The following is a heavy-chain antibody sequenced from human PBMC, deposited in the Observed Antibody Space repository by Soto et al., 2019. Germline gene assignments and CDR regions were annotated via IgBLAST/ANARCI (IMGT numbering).Heavy chain of an antibody. CDR2: IYSGGST. V-gene: IGHV3-66*01. CDR3: ARAGGPGPNYGRNWLYVEYWYFDL. CDR1: GFTVSSNY. Sequence: EVQLVESGGGLVQPGGSLRLSCAASGFTVSSNYMSWVRQAPGKGLEWVSVIYSGGSTYYADSVKGRFTIPRDNAKNTLYLQMHSLRAEETAVYYCARAGGPGPNYGRNWLYVEYWYFDLWGRGTLVTVSS. D-gene: IGHD4-17*01. J-gene: IGHJ2*01.